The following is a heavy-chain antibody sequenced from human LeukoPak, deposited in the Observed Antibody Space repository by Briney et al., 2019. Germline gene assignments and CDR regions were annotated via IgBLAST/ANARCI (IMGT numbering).Heavy chain of an antibody. V-gene: IGHV3-64D*06. CDR2: ISSNGGST. J-gene: IGHJ4*02. Sequence: PGGSLRLSCSASGFTFSSYAMHWVRQAPGKGLEYVSAISSNGGSTYYADSVEGRFTISRDNSKNTLYLQMSSLRAEDTAVYYCVKLGVDGDYFSDVVFDYWGQGTLVTVSS. D-gene: IGHD4-17*01. CDR3: VKLGVDGDYFSDVVFDY. CDR1: GFTFSSYA.